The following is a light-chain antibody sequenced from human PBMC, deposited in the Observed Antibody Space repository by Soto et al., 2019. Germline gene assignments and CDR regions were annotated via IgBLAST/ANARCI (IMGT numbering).Light chain of an antibody. J-gene: IGKJ1*01. CDR2: GAS. Sequence: EIVLTQSPGTLSLSPGERATLSCRASQSVSSSYFAWYQQKPGQAPRLLIYGASSRATGIPDRFSGSGSGKDFTLTISRLESEDFAVYYCQQYGSSPPWTFGQGTKVEIK. V-gene: IGKV3-20*01. CDR1: QSVSSSY. CDR3: QQYGSSPPWT.